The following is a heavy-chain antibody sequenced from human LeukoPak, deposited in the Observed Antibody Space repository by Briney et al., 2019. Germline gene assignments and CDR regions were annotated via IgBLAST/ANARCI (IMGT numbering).Heavy chain of an antibody. CDR3: ARSLLYSGYD. V-gene: IGHV4-59*01. CDR2: ISYSGGT. D-gene: IGHD5-12*01. J-gene: IGHJ4*02. Sequence: PSETLFLTCNVSGGSISSYYWSWIRQPPGQGLEWIGYISYSGGTDYNPSLTCRVTISIDTSKKQCSLKLSSMTAAVTAVYYCARSLLYSGYDWGQGTLVTVS. CDR1: GGSISSYY.